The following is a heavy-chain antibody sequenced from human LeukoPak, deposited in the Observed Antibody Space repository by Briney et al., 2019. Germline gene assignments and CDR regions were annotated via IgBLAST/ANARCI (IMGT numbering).Heavy chain of an antibody. CDR3: TATPYRDGPLNC. CDR2: INRSGSI. CDR1: GESFNTYY. Sequence: KPSETLSLTCGVYGESFNTYYWTWIRQPPGKGLEWIGEINRSGSINYNPSLKSRVTMSVDTSKNQLSLTLTSVTAADTAVYYCTATPYRDGPLNCWGQGTLVTVSS. D-gene: IGHD5-24*01. J-gene: IGHJ4*02. V-gene: IGHV4-34*01.